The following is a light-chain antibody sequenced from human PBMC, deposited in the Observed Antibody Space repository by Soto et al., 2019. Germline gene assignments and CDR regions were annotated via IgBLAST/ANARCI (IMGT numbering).Light chain of an antibody. CDR2: EAS. V-gene: IGKV3-15*01. CDR1: QSVSRK. J-gene: IGKJ4*01. Sequence: EIVMTQSPATLSVSPGERATLSCRASQSVSRKLAWYQQNPGQPARLLIYEASIRATGIPVRFTGSGSGTDFTLTISSVQSEDFANYYCKHYNDSSPFTLGGGTKVEIK. CDR3: KHYNDSSPFT.